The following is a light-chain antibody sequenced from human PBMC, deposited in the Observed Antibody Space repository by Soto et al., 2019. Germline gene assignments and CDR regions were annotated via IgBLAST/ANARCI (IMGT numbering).Light chain of an antibody. CDR3: CSYASSSTYV. J-gene: IGLJ1*01. V-gene: IGLV2-23*01. CDR1: SSDVGSYNL. Sequence: QSALTQPASVSGSPGQSITISCTGSSSDVGSYNLVSWYQHHPGKGPKLMIYEGTKRPSGVSNRFSGSKSGNTASLTISGLQAEDEADYYCCSYASSSTYVFGTGTKVTVL. CDR2: EGT.